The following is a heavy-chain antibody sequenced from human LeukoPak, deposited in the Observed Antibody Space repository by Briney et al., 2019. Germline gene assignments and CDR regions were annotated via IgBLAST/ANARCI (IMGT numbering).Heavy chain of an antibody. J-gene: IGHJ4*02. CDR3: ARDKVSVIPALDY. D-gene: IGHD2/OR15-2a*01. CDR1: GFTFSGYS. CDR2: INSRSNYI. V-gene: IGHV3-21*01. Sequence: GGSLRLSCTASGFTFSGYSMNWIRQAPGKGLEWVSSINSRSNYIYYADSVKGRFTISRDNAKESLYLQMNSLRAEDTALYFCARDKVSVIPALDYWGQGTLVIVSS.